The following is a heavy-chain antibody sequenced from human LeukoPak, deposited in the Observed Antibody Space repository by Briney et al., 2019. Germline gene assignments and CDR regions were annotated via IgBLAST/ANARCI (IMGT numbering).Heavy chain of an antibody. CDR1: GGSISSRGYY. CDR3: ARADRLAFDI. Sequence: PSETLSLTCTVSGGSISSRGYYWGWIRQPPGKGLEWIGNIYYSGSTYYNPSLRSRVTISEDTSKNQFSLKLSSVTAADTAVYYCARADRLAFDIWGQGTMVTVSS. J-gene: IGHJ3*02. V-gene: IGHV4-39*07. CDR2: IYYSGST.